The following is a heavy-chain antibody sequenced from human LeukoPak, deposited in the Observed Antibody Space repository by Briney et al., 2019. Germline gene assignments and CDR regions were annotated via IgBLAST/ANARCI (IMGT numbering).Heavy chain of an antibody. V-gene: IGHV3-66*04. CDR1: GFTVSSNY. CDR2: IYSGGST. Sequence: GGSLRLSCAASGFTVSSNYMSWVRQAPGKGLERVSVIYSGGSTYYADSVKGRFTISRDNSKNTLYLQMNSLRAEDTAVYYCASQGCIAAHGCYYGMDVWGQGTTVTVSS. D-gene: IGHD6-6*01. J-gene: IGHJ6*02. CDR3: ASQGCIAAHGCYYGMDV.